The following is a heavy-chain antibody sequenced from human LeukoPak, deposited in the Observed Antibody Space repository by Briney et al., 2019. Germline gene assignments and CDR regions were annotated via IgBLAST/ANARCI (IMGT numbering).Heavy chain of an antibody. D-gene: IGHD2-2*01. V-gene: IGHV4-34*01. CDR3: ARKVVPAAAVKQNLNWFDP. J-gene: IGHJ5*02. Sequence: SETLSLTCAVYGGSFSGYYWSWIRQPPGKALEWIGEINHSGSTNYNPSLKSRVTISVDTSKNQFSLKLSSVTAADTAVYYCARKVVPAAAVKQNLNWFDPWGQGTLVTVSS. CDR1: GGSFSGYY. CDR2: INHSGST.